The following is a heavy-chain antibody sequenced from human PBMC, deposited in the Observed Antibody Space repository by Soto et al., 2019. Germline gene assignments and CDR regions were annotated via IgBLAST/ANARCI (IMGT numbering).Heavy chain of an antibody. J-gene: IGHJ5*02. CDR3: ARDRDRHSSGLPSFDP. V-gene: IGHV4-61*08. D-gene: IGHD3-22*01. Sequence: PSETLSLTCTVSGHSLSSGGYYWSWIRQHPGKGLEWVGYIYYTGTHDYNHSLRGRATISVDTSKDQFSLKLTSVTAADTAVYYCARDRDRHSSGLPSFDPWGQGILVTVSS. CDR2: IYYTGTH. CDR1: GHSLSSGGYY.